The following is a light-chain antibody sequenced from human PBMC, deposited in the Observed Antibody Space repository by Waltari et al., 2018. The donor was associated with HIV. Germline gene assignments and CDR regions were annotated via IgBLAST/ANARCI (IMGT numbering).Light chain of an antibody. CDR3: MQALQIPWT. J-gene: IGKJ1*01. V-gene: IGKV2-28*01. CDR2: FGS. CDR1: QSLRYKNGYNY. Sequence: IVVTKSPLTLPVTPGELAYISSTSNQSLRYKNGYNYRDWYLQKPGHSPQLLIYFGSHRASGFPDRFSGSGSGTHFTLKISKLQTEDVGVYYCMQALQIPWTFGLGTKVEIK.